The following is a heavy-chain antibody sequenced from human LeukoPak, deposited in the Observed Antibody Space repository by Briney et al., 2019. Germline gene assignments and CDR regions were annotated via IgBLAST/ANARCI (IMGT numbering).Heavy chain of an antibody. D-gene: IGHD6-19*01. CDR1: GFTFSSYS. CDR2: ISSSSSTI. CDR3: ARGGSQWLAKHYYCYYYMDV. Sequence: PGGSLRLSCAASGFTFSSYSMNWVRQAPGKGLEWVSYISSSSSTIYYADSVKGRFTISRDNAKNSLYLQMNSLRAEDTAVYYCARGGSQWLAKHYYCYYYMDVWGKGTTVTVSS. V-gene: IGHV3-48*01. J-gene: IGHJ6*03.